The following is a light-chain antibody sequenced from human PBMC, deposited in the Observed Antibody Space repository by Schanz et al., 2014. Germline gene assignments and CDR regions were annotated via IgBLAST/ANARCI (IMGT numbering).Light chain of an antibody. J-gene: IGLJ3*02. CDR3: VLYMGNGISV. CDR1: SGSVSTSYY. CDR2: STN. Sequence: QTVVTQEPSFSVSPGGTVTLTCGLSSGSVSTSYYPNWYQQTPGQAPRTLIYSTNTRSSGVPDRFSGSILGNKAALTITGAQADDESDYYCVLYMGNGISVFGGGTKVTVL. V-gene: IGLV8-61*01.